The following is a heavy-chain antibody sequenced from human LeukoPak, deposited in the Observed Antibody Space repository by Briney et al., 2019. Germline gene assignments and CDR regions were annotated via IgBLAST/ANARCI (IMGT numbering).Heavy chain of an antibody. J-gene: IGHJ5*02. Sequence: GASVKVSCKASGGTFSSYAISWVRQAPGQGLEWMGGIIPIFGTANYAQKFQGRVTITADESTSTAYMELSSLRSEDTAVYYCARVFYDILTGYYNWFDPWGQGTLVTVSS. CDR1: GGTFSSYA. D-gene: IGHD3-9*01. CDR2: IIPIFGTA. CDR3: ARVFYDILTGYYNWFDP. V-gene: IGHV1-69*01.